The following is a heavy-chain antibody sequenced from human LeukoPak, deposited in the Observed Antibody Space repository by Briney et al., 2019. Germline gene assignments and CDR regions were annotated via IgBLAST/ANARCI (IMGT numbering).Heavy chain of an antibody. CDR1: GFXFSNYA. CDR3: AKRGAPGIKDAFEI. V-gene: IGHV3-23*01. J-gene: IGHJ3*02. Sequence: PGGSLRLSCAASGFXFSNYAINWVRQAPGMGLEWVSGISGSGDTTYYADSVKGRFTISRDNSKDTVNLQLNSLRAEETAVYYCAKRGAPGIKDAFEIWGQGTMVTVSS. CDR2: ISGSGDTT.